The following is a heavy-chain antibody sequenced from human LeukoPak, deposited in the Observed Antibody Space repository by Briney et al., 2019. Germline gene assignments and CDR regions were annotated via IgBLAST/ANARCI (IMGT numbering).Heavy chain of an antibody. CDR1: GGSISSHY. CDR3: ARVRINFDWLLSGSYYYYMDV. CDR2: IYYSGST. Sequence: SETLSLTCTVSGGSISSHYWSWIRQPPGKGLEWIGYIYYSGSTNYNPSLKSRVTISVDTSKNQFSLKLSSVTAADTVVYYCARVRINFDWLLSGSYYYYMDVWGKGTTVTVSS. J-gene: IGHJ6*03. V-gene: IGHV4-59*11. D-gene: IGHD3-9*01.